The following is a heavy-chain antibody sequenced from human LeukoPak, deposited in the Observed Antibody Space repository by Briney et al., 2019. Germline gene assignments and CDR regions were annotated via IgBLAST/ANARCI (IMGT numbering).Heavy chain of an antibody. CDR1: GGSISSGGYY. CDR3: ARDRPGYYDSSGYTQN. J-gene: IGHJ4*02. CDR2: IYHSGST. D-gene: IGHD3-22*01. V-gene: IGHV4-30-2*01. Sequence: PSQTLSLTCTVSGGSISSGGYYWSWIRQPPGKGLEWIGYIYHSGSTYYNPSLKSRVTISVDRSKNQFSLKLSSVTAADTAVYYCARDRPGYYDSSGYTQNWGQGTLVTVSS.